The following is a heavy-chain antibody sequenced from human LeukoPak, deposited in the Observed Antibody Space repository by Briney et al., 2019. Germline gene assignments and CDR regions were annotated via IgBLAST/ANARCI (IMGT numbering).Heavy chain of an antibody. Sequence: ASVKVSCKASGYTFTGYYMPWVRQAPGQGLEWMGWINPNSGGTNYAQKFQGRVTMTRDTSISTAYLELSRLRSDDTAVYYCAREDGGATGYTFDYWGQGTLVTVSS. CDR3: AREDGGATGYTFDY. J-gene: IGHJ4*02. D-gene: IGHD1-26*01. CDR1: GYTFTGYY. V-gene: IGHV1-2*02. CDR2: INPNSGGT.